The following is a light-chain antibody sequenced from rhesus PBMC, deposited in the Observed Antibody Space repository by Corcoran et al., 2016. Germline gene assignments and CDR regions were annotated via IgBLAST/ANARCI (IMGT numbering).Light chain of an antibody. CDR2: EVS. Sequence: DIVMTQTPLSLPVTPGEPASISCRSSQSLLDSADGNTYLDWYLQKPGQSPQLLIYEVSTLASGVPDRLSGSGAETDFTMKISRVEAEDVGIYYCMQALEFPYSFGQGTKVEIK. J-gene: IGKJ2*01. CDR1: QSLLDSADGNTY. CDR3: MQALEFPYS. V-gene: IGKV2-104*02.